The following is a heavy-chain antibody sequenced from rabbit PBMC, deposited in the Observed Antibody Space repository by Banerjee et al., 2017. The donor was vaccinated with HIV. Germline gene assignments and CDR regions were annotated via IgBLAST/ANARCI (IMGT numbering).Heavy chain of an antibody. D-gene: IGHD1-1*01. J-gene: IGHJ4*01. Sequence: QSLEESGGDLVKPGASLTLTCTASGFSFSSGYDMSWVRQAPGKGLEWIGYIYRSGSTYYASWAKGRFTISKTSSTTVTLQMTSLTAADTATYFCGREGADSSGYNLWGPGTLVTVS. CDR1: GFSFSSGYD. CDR2: IYRSGST. V-gene: IGHV1S40*01. CDR3: GREGADSSGYNL.